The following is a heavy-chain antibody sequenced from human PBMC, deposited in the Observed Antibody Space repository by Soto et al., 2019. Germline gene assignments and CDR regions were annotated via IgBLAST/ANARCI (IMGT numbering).Heavy chain of an antibody. J-gene: IGHJ6*02. D-gene: IGHD4-17*01. CDR2: IYHSGST. CDR1: GYSISSGYY. Sequence: SETLSLTCAVSGYSISSGYYWGWIRQPPGKGLEWIGSIYHSGSTYYNPSLKSRVTISVDTSKNQFSLKLSSVTAADTAVYYCAREFVPDYYYYYYYGMDVWGQGTTVT. V-gene: IGHV4-38-2*02. CDR3: AREFVPDYYYYYYYGMDV.